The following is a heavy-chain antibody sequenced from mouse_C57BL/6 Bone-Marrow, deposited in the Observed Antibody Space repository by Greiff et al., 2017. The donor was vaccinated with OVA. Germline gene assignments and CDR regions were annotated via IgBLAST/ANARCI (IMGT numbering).Heavy chain of an antibody. CDR2: IDPSDSYT. CDR1: GYTFTSYW. Sequence: QVQLQQPGAELVKPGASVKLSCKASGYTFTSYWMQWVKQRPGQGLEWIGEIDPSDSYTNYNQKFKGKATLTVDKPSSTAYMQLSSLTSEDSAVYYCARWNYSNYFDYWGQGTTLTVSS. CDR3: ARWNYSNYFDY. J-gene: IGHJ2*01. V-gene: IGHV1-50*01. D-gene: IGHD2-5*01.